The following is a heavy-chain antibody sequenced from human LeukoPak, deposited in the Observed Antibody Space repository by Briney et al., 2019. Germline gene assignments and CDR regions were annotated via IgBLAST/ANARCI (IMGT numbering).Heavy chain of an antibody. Sequence: GGSLRLSCAASGFTLSSYGMHWVRQAPGKGLEWVAVISYDGSNKYYADSVKGRFTISRNNSKNTLYLQMNGLRAEDTAVYYCAKSYSPRVYYYYGMDVWGQGTTVTVSS. D-gene: IGHD5-18*01. CDR3: AKSYSPRVYYYYGMDV. V-gene: IGHV3-30*18. J-gene: IGHJ6*02. CDR2: ISYDGSNK. CDR1: GFTLSSYG.